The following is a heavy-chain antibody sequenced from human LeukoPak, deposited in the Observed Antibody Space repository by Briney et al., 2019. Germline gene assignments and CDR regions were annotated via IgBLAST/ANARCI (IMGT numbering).Heavy chain of an antibody. J-gene: IGHJ2*01. Sequence: SGATLAKTRKTLTLTFTYSGFPLSTSGVGVGWIRQPPGKSLEWHTLVYWNDDKLYSPYLKSTLTITKSTSKDQVMLTLYNKEPMDTATYYCARRRVRYFYLWGRGSLVTVSS. D-gene: IGHD3-10*01. CDR1: GFPLSTSGVG. CDR3: ARRRVRYFYL. V-gene: IGHV2-5*01. CDR2: VYWNDDK.